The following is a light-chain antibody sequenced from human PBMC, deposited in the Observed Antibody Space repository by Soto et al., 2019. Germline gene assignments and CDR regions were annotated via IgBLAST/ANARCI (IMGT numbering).Light chain of an antibody. V-gene: IGLV2-14*01. CDR3: SSYTSSIVV. Sequence: QSALTQPASVSGSPGQSITISCTGTSIDVGGYNYVSWYQQHPGKAPKLMIYDVSNRPSGVSNRFSGSKSGNTASLTISGLQAEDEADYYCSSYTSSIVVFGGGTKVTVL. CDR2: DVS. J-gene: IGLJ2*01. CDR1: SIDVGGYNY.